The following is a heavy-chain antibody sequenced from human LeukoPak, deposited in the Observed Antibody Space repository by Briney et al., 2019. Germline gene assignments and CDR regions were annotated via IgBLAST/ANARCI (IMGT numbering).Heavy chain of an antibody. V-gene: IGHV4-4*07. J-gene: IGHJ4*02. CDR3: ARENSGSYREFDY. Sequence: PSETLSLTCTVSGGSVSRYYWSWIRQPAGKGLEWIGRIYTSGSTNYNASLKSRVSMSVDTSKNQFSLKLSSVTAADTAVFYCARENSGSYREFDYWGQGTLVTVS. CDR2: IYTSGST. CDR1: GGSVSRYY. D-gene: IGHD1-26*01.